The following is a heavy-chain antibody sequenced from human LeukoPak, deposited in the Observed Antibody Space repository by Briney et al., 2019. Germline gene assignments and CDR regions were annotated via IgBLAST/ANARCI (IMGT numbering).Heavy chain of an antibody. CDR2: IKSDGSVT. Sequence: GGSLRLSCAASGFSFSAYWIHWVRQAPGKGLVWVSSIKSDGSVTSYADTVKGRFSLSADNAKSTQYLQMNSLRAEDTAMYYCALDINGDLFHIWGQGTPVTVSS. D-gene: IGHD2-21*01. J-gene: IGHJ4*02. V-gene: IGHV3-74*01. CDR3: ALDINGDLFHI. CDR1: GFSFSAYW.